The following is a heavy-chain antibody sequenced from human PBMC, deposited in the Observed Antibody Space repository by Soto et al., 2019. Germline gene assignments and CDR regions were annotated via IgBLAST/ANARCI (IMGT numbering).Heavy chain of an antibody. CDR2: IKSKTDGGTT. CDR1: GFTFSNAW. CDR3: ANAGGPQVDTAMERDVDP. D-gene: IGHD5-18*01. J-gene: IGHJ5*02. V-gene: IGHV3-15*01. Sequence: ESGGGLVKPGGSLRLSCAASGFTFSNAWMSWVRQAPGKGLEWVGRIKSKTDGGTTDYAAPVKGRFTISRDDSKNTLYLQMNSLRAEDTAVYSCANAGGPQVDTAMERDVDPWGQGTLVTVSS.